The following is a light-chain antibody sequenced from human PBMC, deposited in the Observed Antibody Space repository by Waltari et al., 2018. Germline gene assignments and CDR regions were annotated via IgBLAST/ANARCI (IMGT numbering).Light chain of an antibody. CDR1: QSLVHSEGNTY. CDR3: MQGTHWPPEYT. CDR2: KVS. Sequence: VVMTQSPLFLPVTLGQPASISCRSSQSLVHSEGNTYLNWFQQRPGQSPRRLIYKVSNRDSGVPDRFSGSGSGTDFTLKISRVEAEDVGVYYCMQGTHWPPEYTFGQGTKLEIK. V-gene: IGKV2-30*02. J-gene: IGKJ2*01.